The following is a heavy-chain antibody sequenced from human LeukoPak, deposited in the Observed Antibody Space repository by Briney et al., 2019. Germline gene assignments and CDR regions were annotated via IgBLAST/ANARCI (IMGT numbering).Heavy chain of an antibody. CDR3: AELGITMIGGV. Sequence: GGSLRLSCAASGFTFSSYWMSWVPQATGKGLEWVANVKQDGSEKYYVDSVKGRFTISRDNAKNSLYLQMNSLRAEDTAVYYCAELGITMIGGVWGKGTTVTISS. CDR1: GFTFSSYW. J-gene: IGHJ6*04. V-gene: IGHV3-7*01. D-gene: IGHD3-10*02. CDR2: VKQDGSEK.